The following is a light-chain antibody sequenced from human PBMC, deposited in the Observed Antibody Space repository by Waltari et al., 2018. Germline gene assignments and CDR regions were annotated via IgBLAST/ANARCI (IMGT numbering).Light chain of an antibody. V-gene: IGLV2-14*01. CDR2: DVS. Sequence: QSALTQPASVSGSPVQSVTIFCAGTSIDVGGYNSVSWYQEHPGQAPRVIIYDVSDRPSGVSDRFSGSKSGNTASLTISGLQAEDEADYYCSSQSSNDVVLFGGGTKLTVL. J-gene: IGLJ2*01. CDR1: SIDVGGYNS. CDR3: SSQSSNDVVL.